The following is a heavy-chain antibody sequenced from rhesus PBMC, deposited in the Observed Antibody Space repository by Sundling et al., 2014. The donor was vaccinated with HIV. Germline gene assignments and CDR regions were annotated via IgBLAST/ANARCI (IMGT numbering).Heavy chain of an antibody. J-gene: IGHJ6*01. Sequence: EVQLVESGGGLAKPGGSLRLSCAASGFTFSSYYMYWVRQAPGKGLEWVSAINTGGGSTYYADSVKGRFTISRDNSKNTLSLQMNSLRAEDTAVYYCAKEVGVWLPQYGLDSWGQGVVVTVSS. V-gene: IGHV3S42*01. D-gene: IGHD2-21*01. CDR1: GFTFSSYY. CDR2: INTGGGST. CDR3: AKEVGVWLPQYGLDS.